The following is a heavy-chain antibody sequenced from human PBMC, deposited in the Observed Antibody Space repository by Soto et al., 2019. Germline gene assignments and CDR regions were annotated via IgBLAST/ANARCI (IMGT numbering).Heavy chain of an antibody. V-gene: IGHV5-51*01. CDR3: AAGYTTGLDAFDI. Sequence: GESLKISCXGSGYNFANYWIGWVRQMPGKGLEWMGMIFPGDSDTKNSPSLQGQITMSVDKSDSSAYLQWRSLKASDTAMYYCAAGYTTGLDAFDIWGQGTMVTVSS. CDR2: IFPGDSDT. D-gene: IGHD6-13*01. J-gene: IGHJ3*02. CDR1: GYNFANYW.